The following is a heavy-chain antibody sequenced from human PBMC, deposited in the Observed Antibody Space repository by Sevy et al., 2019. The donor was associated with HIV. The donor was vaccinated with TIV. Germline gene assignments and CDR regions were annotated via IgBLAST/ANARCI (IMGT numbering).Heavy chain of an antibody. CDR1: GFTFSSYG. J-gene: IGHJ4*02. Sequence: VGSLRLSYAASGFTFSSYGMHWVRQAPGKALEWVAVIRYDGSNKYYADSVKGRFTISRDNSKNTLYLQMNSLRAEDTAVYYCARDPYGSGSCDYWGQGTLVTVSS. CDR3: ARDPYGSGSCDY. CDR2: IRYDGSNK. D-gene: IGHD3-10*01. V-gene: IGHV3-33*01.